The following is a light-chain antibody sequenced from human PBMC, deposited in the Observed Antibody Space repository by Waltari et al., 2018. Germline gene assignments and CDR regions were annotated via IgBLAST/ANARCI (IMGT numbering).Light chain of an antibody. V-gene: IGKV1-17*03. CDR2: AAS. CDR3: LQHSSHPQT. CDR1: QGIRNY. J-gene: IGKJ2*01. Sequence: DIQMTQSPSVMSASVGDRVTITCRASQGIRNYLAWFQQKPGAAPKRLVYAASNLQSGFPSRFSGSGSGTEFTLTISSLQPEDFATYYCLQHSSHPQTFGQGTKLEIK.